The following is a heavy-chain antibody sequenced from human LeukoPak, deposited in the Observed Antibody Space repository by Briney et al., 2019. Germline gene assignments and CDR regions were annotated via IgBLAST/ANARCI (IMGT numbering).Heavy chain of an antibody. J-gene: IGHJ4*02. D-gene: IGHD3-3*01. CDR3: ARGPYPTYYDFWSGYYTVY. V-gene: IGHV3-21*01. Sequence: GGSLRLSCAASGFTFSSYSMNWVRQAPGKGLEWVSPISSSRSYIYYADSVKGRFTISRDNAKTSLYLQMNSLRAEDTAVYYCARGPYPTYYDFWSGYYTVYWGQGTLVTVSS. CDR2: ISSSRSYI. CDR1: GFTFSSYS.